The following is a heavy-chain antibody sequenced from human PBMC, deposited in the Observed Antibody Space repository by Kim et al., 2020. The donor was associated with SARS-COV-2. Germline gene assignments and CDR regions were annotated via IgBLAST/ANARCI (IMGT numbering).Heavy chain of an antibody. Sequence: IYYADSVKGRFTISRDSAKNSVYLQMTSLRAADTAVYYCARALGDYYYMDVWGKGTTVTVSS. CDR2: I. V-gene: IGHV3-48*03. CDR3: ARALGDYYYMDV. J-gene: IGHJ6*03. D-gene: IGHD3-10*01.